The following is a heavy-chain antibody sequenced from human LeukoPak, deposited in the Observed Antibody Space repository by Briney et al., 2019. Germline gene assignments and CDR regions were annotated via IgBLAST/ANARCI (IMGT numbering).Heavy chain of an antibody. D-gene: IGHD6-13*01. CDR3: ARGSVSSWHYYYYYMDV. J-gene: IGHJ6*03. CDR1: GGSFSGYY. V-gene: IGHV4-34*01. Sequence: SETLSLTCAVYGGSFSGYYWSWIRQPPGKGLEWIGEINHSGSTNYNPSLKSRVTISVDTSKNQFSLELSSVTAADTAVYYCARGSVSSWHYYYYYMDVWGKGTTVTVSS. CDR2: INHSGST.